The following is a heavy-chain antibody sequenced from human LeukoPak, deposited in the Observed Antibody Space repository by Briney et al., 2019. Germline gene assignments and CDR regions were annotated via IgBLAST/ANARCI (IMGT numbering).Heavy chain of an antibody. V-gene: IGHV4-39*02. J-gene: IGHJ6*03. CDR1: GGSISSSSYY. CDR3: AREWGASYSHMDV. Sequence: SATLSLTCTVSGGSISSSSYYWGWIRQPPGKGLEWIGSIYYSGSTYYNPSLKSRVTISVDTSKNQFSLKLSSVTAADTAVYYCAREWGASYSHMDVWGKGTTVTVSS. D-gene: IGHD1-26*01. CDR2: IYYSGST.